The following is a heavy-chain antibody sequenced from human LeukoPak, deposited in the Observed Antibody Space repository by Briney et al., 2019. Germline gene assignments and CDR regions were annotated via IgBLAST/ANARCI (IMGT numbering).Heavy chain of an antibody. V-gene: IGHV1-69*13. CDR1: GGTFSSYA. D-gene: IGHD3-22*01. CDR3: ARVTGYMIEDYFDS. Sequence: GASVKVSCKASGGTFSSYAISWVRQAPGQGLEWMGGIIPIFGTANYAQKFQGRVTITADESTSTAYMELSSLRSEDTAVYYCARVTGYMIEDYFDSWGQGTLVTVSS. CDR2: IIPIFGTA. J-gene: IGHJ4*02.